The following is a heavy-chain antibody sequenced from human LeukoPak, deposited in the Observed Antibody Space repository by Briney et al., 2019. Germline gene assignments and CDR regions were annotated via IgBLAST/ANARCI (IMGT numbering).Heavy chain of an antibody. V-gene: IGHV3-23*01. CDR1: GFTFSSYA. CDR2: ISGSGGST. D-gene: IGHD2-8*02. CDR3: AKDLRLGARDPRVVNGNWFDP. J-gene: IGHJ5*02. Sequence: GGSLRLSCAASGFTFSSYAMSWVRQAPGKGLEWVSAISGSGGSTYYADSVKGRFTISRDNSKNTLYLQMNSLRAEDTAVYYCAKDLRLGARDPRVVNGNWFDPWGQGTLVTVSS.